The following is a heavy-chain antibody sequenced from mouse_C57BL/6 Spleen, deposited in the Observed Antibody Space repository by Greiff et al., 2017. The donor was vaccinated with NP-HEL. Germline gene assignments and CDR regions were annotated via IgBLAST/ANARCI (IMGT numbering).Heavy chain of an antibody. CDR3: ARLSSCYGHY. D-gene: IGHD3-2*02. CDR2: IYPGDGDT. V-gene: IGHV1-82*01. CDR1: GYAFSSSW. J-gene: IGHJ2*01. Sequence: VQLQQSGPELVKPGASVKISCKASGYAFSSSWMNWVKQRPGKGLEWIGRIYPGDGDTNYNGKFKGKATLTADKSSSTAYMQLSSLTSEDSAVYFCARLSSCYGHYWGQGTTLTVSS.